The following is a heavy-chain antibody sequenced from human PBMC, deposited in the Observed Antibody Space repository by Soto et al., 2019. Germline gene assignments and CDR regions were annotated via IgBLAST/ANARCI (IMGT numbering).Heavy chain of an antibody. CDR2: ISGSGGST. CDR3: ARSQPGYCTNGVCYRGRAFDI. CDR1: GFTFSSYG. J-gene: IGHJ3*02. V-gene: IGHV3-23*01. Sequence: PGGPMRVSCAAAGFTFSSYGRSWVRQTPGKGLEWVSAISGSGGSTYYADSVKGRFTISRDNSKNTLYLQMNSLRAEDTAVYYCARSQPGYCTNGVCYRGRAFDIWGQGTMVTVSS. D-gene: IGHD2-8*01.